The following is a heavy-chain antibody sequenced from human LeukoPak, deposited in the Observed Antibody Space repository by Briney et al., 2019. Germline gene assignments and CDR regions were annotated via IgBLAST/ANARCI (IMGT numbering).Heavy chain of an antibody. D-gene: IGHD2-15*01. V-gene: IGHV1-24*01. CDR3: ATGRYCSGGSCYYHEHRFDP. CDR2: FDPEDGET. CDR1: GYTLTELS. Sequence: GASVKVSCKVSGYTLTELSMHWVRQAPGKGLEWMGGFDPEDGETIYAQKFQGRVTMTEDTSTGTAYMELSSLRSEDTAVYYCATGRYCSGGSCYYHEHRFDPWGQGTLVTVSS. J-gene: IGHJ5*02.